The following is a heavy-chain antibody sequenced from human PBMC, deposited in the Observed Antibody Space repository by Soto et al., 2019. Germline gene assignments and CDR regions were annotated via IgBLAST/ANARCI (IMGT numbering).Heavy chain of an antibody. CDR1: GSTFPCHY. D-gene: IGHD5-12*01. Sequence: ASVQVCGKASGSTFPCHYIHWVRQAPEQGPGWVEEIGHDGGAARYAQKFQGRVTMTRGMSITTVYMELNKLSPDDPAVYYCGRGRRGQRVALYWVKG. V-gene: IGHV1-2*02. CDR3: GRGRRGQRVALY. J-gene: IGHJ4*02. CDR2: IGHDGGAA.